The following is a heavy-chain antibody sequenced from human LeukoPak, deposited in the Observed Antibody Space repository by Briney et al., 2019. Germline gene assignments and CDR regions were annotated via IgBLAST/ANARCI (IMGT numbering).Heavy chain of an antibody. J-gene: IGHJ4*02. CDR3: YSMIVVEIRVINDY. D-gene: IGHD3-22*01. V-gene: IGHV3-66*01. CDR2: IYSGGST. CDR1: GFTVSSNY. Sequence: PGGSLRLSCAVSGFTVSSNYMSWVCQAPGKGLEWVSVIYSGGSTYYADSVKGRFTISRDNSKNTLYLQMNSLRAEDTAVYYCYSMIVVEIRVINDYWGQGTLVTVSS.